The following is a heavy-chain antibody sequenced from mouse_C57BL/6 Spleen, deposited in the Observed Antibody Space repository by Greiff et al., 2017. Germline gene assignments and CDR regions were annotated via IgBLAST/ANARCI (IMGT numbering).Heavy chain of an antibody. CDR2: ISSGSSTI. CDR3: AKEAYDSSYHYAMDY. V-gene: IGHV5-17*01. J-gene: IGHJ4*01. Sequence: EVMLVESGGGLVKPGGSLKLSCAASGFTFSDYGMHWVRQAPEKGLEWVAYISSGSSTIYYADTVKGRFTISRDNARNTLFLQMTSLRSEDTAMYYCAKEAYDSSYHYAMDYWGQGTSVTVSS. CDR1: GFTFSDYG. D-gene: IGHD1-1*01.